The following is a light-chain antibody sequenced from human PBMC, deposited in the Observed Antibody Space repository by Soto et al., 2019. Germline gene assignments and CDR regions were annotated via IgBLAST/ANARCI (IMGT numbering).Light chain of an antibody. V-gene: IGKV3-15*01. CDR2: GAS. CDR1: QSVSSN. J-gene: IGKJ3*01. Sequence: EKATLSCMASQSVSSNLAWYQQKPGQAPRLLIYGASTRATGIPARFSGSGSGTEFTLTIFFFSGEGRDTSWRQGFG. CDR3: QG.